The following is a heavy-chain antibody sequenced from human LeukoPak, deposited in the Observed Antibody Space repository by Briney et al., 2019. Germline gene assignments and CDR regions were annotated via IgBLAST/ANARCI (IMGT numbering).Heavy chain of an antibody. CDR3: ARDDYGDFYCYYYMDV. CDR1: GTSFSSYY. CDR2: VNHSGYT. J-gene: IGHJ6*03. Sequence: SETLSLTCAVSGTSFSSYYWSWIRQPPGKGLEWIGEVNHSGYTNDNPSLKSRVTISVDTSKNQFSLRLRSVTAADTAVYYCARDDYGDFYCYYYMDVWGKGTTVTVSS. V-gene: IGHV4-34*01. D-gene: IGHD4-17*01.